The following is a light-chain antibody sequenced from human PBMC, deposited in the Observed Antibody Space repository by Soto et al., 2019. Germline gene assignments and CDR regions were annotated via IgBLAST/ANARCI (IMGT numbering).Light chain of an antibody. V-gene: IGKV1-6*01. J-gene: IGKJ2*01. CDR2: AAS. CDR1: QGIRND. Sequence: AVQMTQSPSSLSASVGDRITITCRASQGIRNDLAWYQQKPGKAPNLLIYAASRLHIGVPSRFSGSGSGTDFTFTITGLQPEDFATYYCLQDNIYPYTFGQGTKLEIK. CDR3: LQDNIYPYT.